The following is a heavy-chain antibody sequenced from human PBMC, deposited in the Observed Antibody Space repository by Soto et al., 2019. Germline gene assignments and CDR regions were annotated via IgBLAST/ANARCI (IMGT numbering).Heavy chain of an antibody. J-gene: IGHJ6*02. CDR3: ASEYSSSSGPDYYYGMDV. CDR2: IIPIFGTA. CDR1: GGTFSSYA. D-gene: IGHD6-6*01. V-gene: IGHV1-69*06. Sequence: QVQLVQSGAEVKKPGSSVKVSCKASGGTFSSYAISWVRQAPGQGLEWMGGIIPIFGTANYAQKFQGRVTITADKSTGTAYMELSSLRSEDTAVYYCASEYSSSSGPDYYYGMDVWGQGTTVTVSS.